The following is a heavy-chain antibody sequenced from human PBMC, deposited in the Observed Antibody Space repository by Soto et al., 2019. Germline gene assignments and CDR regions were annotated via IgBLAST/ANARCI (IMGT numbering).Heavy chain of an antibody. D-gene: IGHD2-15*01. CDR3: ARRGPGSYFDY. CDR2: ISGSGGST. V-gene: IGHV3-23*01. Sequence: GGSLRLSCAASGFTFSSYAMNWVRQAPGKGLEWVSVISGSGGSTYYADSVKGRFTISRDNSKNTLYLQMNSLRAEDTAVYYCARRGPGSYFDYWGQGTLVTVSS. CDR1: GFTFSSYA. J-gene: IGHJ4*02.